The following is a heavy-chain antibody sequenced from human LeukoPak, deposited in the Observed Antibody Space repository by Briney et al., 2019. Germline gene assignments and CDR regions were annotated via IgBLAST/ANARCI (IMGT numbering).Heavy chain of an antibody. J-gene: IGHJ4*02. CDR3: ARQGYCSGGSCYPDY. Sequence: KPSETQSLTCAVYGGSFSGYYWSWIRQPPGKGLEWLGEINHSGSTYYNPSLKSRVTISVDTSKNQFSLKLSSVTAADTAVYYCARQGYCSGGSCYPDYWGQGTLITVSS. D-gene: IGHD2-15*01. CDR2: INHSGST. CDR1: GGSFSGYY. V-gene: IGHV4-34*01.